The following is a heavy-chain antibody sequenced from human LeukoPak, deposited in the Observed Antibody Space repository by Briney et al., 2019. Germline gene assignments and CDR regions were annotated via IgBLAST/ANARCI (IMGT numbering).Heavy chain of an antibody. CDR2: ISTSSGHI. V-gene: IGHV3-21*01. CDR3: VRSLRSADF. CDR1: GFTFNTYN. J-gene: IGHJ4*02. Sequence: AGGSLRLSCAASGFTFNTYNMNWVRQAPGKGLEWVSSISTSSGHIYYADSVKGRFTISRDNAKNTLFLQMDSLRPKDTAVYYCVRSLRSADFWGQGTLVTVSS.